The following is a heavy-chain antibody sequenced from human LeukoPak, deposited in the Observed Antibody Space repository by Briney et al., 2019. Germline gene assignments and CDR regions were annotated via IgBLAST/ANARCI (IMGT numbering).Heavy chain of an antibody. CDR1: GFTFSSYT. V-gene: IGHV3-23*01. Sequence: SGGSLRLSCAASGFTFSSYTMSWVRQAPGKGLEWVSAISGSDSSTHYADSVKGRFTISRDNSKNTLYLQVNSLRAEDTAVYYCAKDHDSNGYYLAYFDYWGQGTLVTVSS. J-gene: IGHJ4*02. CDR2: ISGSDSST. D-gene: IGHD3-22*01. CDR3: AKDHDSNGYYLAYFDY.